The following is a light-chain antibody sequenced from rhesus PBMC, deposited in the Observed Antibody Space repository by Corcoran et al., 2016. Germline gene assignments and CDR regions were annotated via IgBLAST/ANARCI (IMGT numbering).Light chain of an antibody. J-gene: IGKJ1*01. Sequence: EIVMTQSPATLSLSPGERATLSCRASQSVSSSLAWYQQKPGQAPRLLIFGASTRARGIPDRFRGSGSGTDLTLTISSLEPEDVAIYYCLQHSDWPWTFGQGTKVEIK. CDR3: LQHSDWPWT. CDR1: QSVSSS. V-gene: IGKV3-24*01. CDR2: GAS.